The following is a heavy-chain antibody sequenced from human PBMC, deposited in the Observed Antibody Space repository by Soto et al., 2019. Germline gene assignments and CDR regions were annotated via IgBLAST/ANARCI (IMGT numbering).Heavy chain of an antibody. CDR2: IYISGNT. CDR1: GGSVSSHY. D-gene: IGHD6-19*01. J-gene: IGHJ5*02. V-gene: IGHV4-4*07. Sequence: SGTLSLTCSVSGGSVSSHYWSWVRQPAGKGLEWIGRIYISGNTKYNPSFKSRVTMSVDTSKNQVSLRLSSVTAADTAVYYCARELKPYNSGWYFTLSWSQGTQVTVSS. CDR3: ARELKPYNSGWYFTLS.